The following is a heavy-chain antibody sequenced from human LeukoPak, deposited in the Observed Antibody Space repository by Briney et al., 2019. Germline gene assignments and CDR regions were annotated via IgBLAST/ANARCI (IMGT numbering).Heavy chain of an antibody. D-gene: IGHD4-17*01. CDR2: MWYDGSRE. V-gene: IGHV3-33*01. J-gene: IGHJ4*02. CDR3: ARVSTVTPRF. Sequence: GGSLRLSCAASGFILSTHGMHWVRQAPGKGLEWVAGMWYDGSREDYADSVKGRFTISRDMSKNTLNLQMNSLRVEDTAVYYCARVSTVTPRFWGQGTLVTVSS. CDR1: GFILSTHG.